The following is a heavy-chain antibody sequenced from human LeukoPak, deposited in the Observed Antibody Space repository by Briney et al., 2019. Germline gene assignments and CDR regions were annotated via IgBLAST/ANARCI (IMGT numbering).Heavy chain of an antibody. D-gene: IGHD6-13*01. CDR2: IIPIFGTA. Sequence: SVKVSCKASGYTFTSYDISWVRQAPGQGLEWMGGIIPIFGTANYAQKFQGRVTITADKSTSTAYMELSSLRSEDTAVYYCARGRPTTSIAAAGVNWFDPWGQGTLVTVSS. V-gene: IGHV1-69*06. J-gene: IGHJ5*02. CDR1: GYTFTSYD. CDR3: ARGRPTTSIAAAGVNWFDP.